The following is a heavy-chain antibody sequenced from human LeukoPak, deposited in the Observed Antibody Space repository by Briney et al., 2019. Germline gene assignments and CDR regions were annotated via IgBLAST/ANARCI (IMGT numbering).Heavy chain of an antibody. CDR1: GGSISSSYY. J-gene: IGHJ4*02. CDR2: IYYSGST. D-gene: IGHD3-10*01. V-gene: IGHV4-39*01. Sequence: PSETLSLTCTVSGGSISSSYYWGWIRQPPGKGLEWIGSIYYSGSTYYNPSLKSRVTISVDTSKNQFSLKLSSVTAADTAVYYCARHSKLLWFGELLSRFDYWGQGTLVTVSS. CDR3: ARHSKLLWFGELLSRFDY.